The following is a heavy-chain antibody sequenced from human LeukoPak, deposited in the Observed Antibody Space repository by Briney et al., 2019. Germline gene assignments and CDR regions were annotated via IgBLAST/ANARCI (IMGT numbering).Heavy chain of an antibody. V-gene: IGHV3-48*01. D-gene: IGHD1-1*01. CDR3: ARGRHVNWFELGEY. J-gene: IGHJ4*02. CDR2: ISDTGSTV. CDR1: GFTFYSYS. Sequence: PGGSLRLSCVASGFTFYSYSMKWVRQAPGKGLEWVSYISDTGSTVFYADSVKGRFTISRDNARNSLSLQMNSLRGEDTAVYYCARGRHVNWFELGEYWGQGTPVTVSS.